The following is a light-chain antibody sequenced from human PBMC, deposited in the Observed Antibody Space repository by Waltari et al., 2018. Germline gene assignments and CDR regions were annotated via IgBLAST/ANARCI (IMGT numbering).Light chain of an antibody. Sequence: QSALTQPASVSGSPGESITISCTGTSTAIGGYVYVSWYQQHPDKPPKLIISEVNSRPSGVSARFSGSRSGNTASLTISGLQAEDAADYYCSSYTSSDTLVLGTGTKVIVL. J-gene: IGLJ1*01. CDR3: SSYTSSDTLV. CDR1: STAIGGYVY. CDR2: EVN. V-gene: IGLV2-14*01.